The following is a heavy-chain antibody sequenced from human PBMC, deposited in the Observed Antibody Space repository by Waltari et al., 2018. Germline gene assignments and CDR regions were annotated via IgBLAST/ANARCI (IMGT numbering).Heavy chain of an antibody. CDR1: GFTFSRYW. CDR2: INSDGSGT. Sequence: EVQLVESGGGLVQPGGSLRPSCAHSGFTFSRYWMPWVRQAPGKGLVLVSRINSDGSGTIYADSVKGRFTSSRDNAKNTLYLQLNSLRVEDTAVYYCAREPSPDSSGYFYYYMDVWGKGTTVTVSS. D-gene: IGHD3-22*01. V-gene: IGHV3-74*01. CDR3: AREPSPDSSGYFYYYMDV. J-gene: IGHJ6*03.